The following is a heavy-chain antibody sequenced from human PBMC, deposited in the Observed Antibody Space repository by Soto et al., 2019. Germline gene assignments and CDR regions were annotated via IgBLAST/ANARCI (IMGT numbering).Heavy chain of an antibody. CDR2: INHSGRT. J-gene: IGHJ2*01. D-gene: IGHD3-10*01. Sequence: PSETLSLTCAVYGGSFSGYYWSWIRQLPGKGLAWIGEINHSGRTNYNPSLKSRVTISVDTSKNQFSLKLSSVTAADTAGYYCARAWFRGYFDLWGRGTLVTVSS. CDR1: GGSFSGYY. CDR3: ARAWFRGYFDL. V-gene: IGHV4-34*01.